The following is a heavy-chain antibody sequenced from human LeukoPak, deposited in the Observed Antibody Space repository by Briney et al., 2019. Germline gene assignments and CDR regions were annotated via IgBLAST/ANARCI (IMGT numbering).Heavy chain of an antibody. D-gene: IGHD5-24*01. V-gene: IGHV5-51*01. Sequence: GESLKISCKGSGYIFPIYWIAWVRQMPGKGLEWMGIIYPGDSNVRYSPSFQGQVTISADKSITTAYLQWGRLKASDTAMYYCTRSPRDGYHDAFDIWGQGTMVTVFS. CDR2: IYPGDSNV. J-gene: IGHJ3*02. CDR3: TRSPRDGYHDAFDI. CDR1: GYIFPIYW.